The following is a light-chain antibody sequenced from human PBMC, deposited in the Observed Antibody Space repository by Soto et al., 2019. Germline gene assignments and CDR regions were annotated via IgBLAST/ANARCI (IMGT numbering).Light chain of an antibody. CDR3: QQYGGSLKWA. J-gene: IGKJ1*01. V-gene: IGKV3-20*01. CDR1: QSIARIY. Sequence: EIVLTQSPGTLSLSPGERATLSCRASQSIARIYLVWYQKRPGQAPRLLIDATSSRATGIPDRFSGSGSGTDFTLTIRRLEPEDFPVYYCQQYGGSLKWAFGQGTKVEIK. CDR2: ATS.